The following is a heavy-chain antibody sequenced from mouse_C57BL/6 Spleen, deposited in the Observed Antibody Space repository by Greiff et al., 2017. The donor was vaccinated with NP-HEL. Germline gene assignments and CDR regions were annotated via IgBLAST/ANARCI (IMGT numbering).Heavy chain of an antibody. CDR3: ASLITAVVANYYAMDY. CDR1: GFTFSDYG. J-gene: IGHJ4*01. V-gene: IGHV5-17*01. CDR2: ISSGSSTI. Sequence: EVQRVESGGGLVKPGGSLKLSCAASGFTFSDYGMHWVRQAPEKGLEWVAYISSGSSTIYYADTVKGRFTISRDNAKNTLFLQMTILRSEDTAMYYCASLITAVVANYYAMDYWGQGTSVTVSS. D-gene: IGHD1-1*01.